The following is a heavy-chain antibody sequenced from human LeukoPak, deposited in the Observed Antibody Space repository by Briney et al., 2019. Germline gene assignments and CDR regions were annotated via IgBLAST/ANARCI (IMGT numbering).Heavy chain of an antibody. D-gene: IGHD3-22*01. CDR2: IYYSGST. CDR3: ARDSGYYYDSSGYPHFDY. J-gene: IGHJ4*02. V-gene: IGHV4-39*07. CDR1: GGSISSSSYY. Sequence: SETLSLTCTISGGSISSSSYYWGWIRQPPGKGLEWIGSIYYSGSTYYNPSLKSRVTISVDTSKNQFSLKLSSVTAADTAVYYCARDSGYYYDSSGYPHFDYWGQGTLVTVSS.